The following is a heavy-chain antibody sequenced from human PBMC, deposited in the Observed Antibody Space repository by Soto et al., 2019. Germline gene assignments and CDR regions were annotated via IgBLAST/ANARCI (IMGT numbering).Heavy chain of an antibody. CDR2: INEDGSEN. CDR1: GFTFSNYW. V-gene: IGHV3-7*01. Sequence: GGSLRLSCAASGFTFSNYWMNWVRQAPGKGLEWVANINEDGSENYFVDSAKGRFTISRDNAKNSLYLQMSSLRAEDTAVYYCARDLFDYWGQGTLVTVSS. J-gene: IGHJ4*02. CDR3: ARDLFDY.